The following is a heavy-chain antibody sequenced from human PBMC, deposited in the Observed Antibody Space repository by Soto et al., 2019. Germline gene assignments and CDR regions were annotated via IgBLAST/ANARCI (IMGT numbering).Heavy chain of an antibody. CDR1: GFTFSSYA. J-gene: IGHJ4*02. D-gene: IGHD5-12*01. V-gene: IGHV3-23*01. CDR2: ISGSGGST. Sequence: EVQLLESGGGLVQPGGSLRLSCAASGFTFSSYAMSWVRQAPGKGLEWVSAISGSGGSTYYADSVKGRFTISRDNSKNPLFLQMNSLRAEDTAVYYCAKDQRGGYSHFDYWGQGTLVTVSS. CDR3: AKDQRGGYSHFDY.